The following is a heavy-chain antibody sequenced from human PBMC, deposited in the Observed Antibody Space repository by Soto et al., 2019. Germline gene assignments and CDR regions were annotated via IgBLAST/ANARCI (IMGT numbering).Heavy chain of an antibody. CDR1: GFTFSSHW. V-gene: IGHV3-74*01. J-gene: IGHJ4*02. D-gene: IGHD2-2*02. CDR2: IKSDGTYR. Sequence: EVQLVESGGGLVQPGKSLRLSCVASGFTFSSHWMHWVRRTPGTGLACVARIKSDGTYRDYGDFVQGRFIISRDHAKNTLYLHMNSLRADDTAVYYCVRDSGAYTLDYWGQGTLVTVSS. CDR3: VRDSGAYTLDY.